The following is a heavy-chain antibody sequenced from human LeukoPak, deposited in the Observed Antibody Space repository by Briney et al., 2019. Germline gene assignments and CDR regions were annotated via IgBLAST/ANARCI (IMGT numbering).Heavy chain of an antibody. V-gene: IGHV3-23*01. J-gene: IGHJ4*02. CDR1: GFTFSSYA. Sequence: PGESLRLPCAASGFTFSSYAMSWVRQAPGEGLEWVSAISGSGGSTYYADSVKGRFTISRDNSKNTLYLQMNSLRAEDTAVYYCAKDCRGTSRTDYWGQGTLVTVSS. D-gene: IGHD2-2*01. CDR3: AKDCRGTSRTDY. CDR2: ISGSGGST.